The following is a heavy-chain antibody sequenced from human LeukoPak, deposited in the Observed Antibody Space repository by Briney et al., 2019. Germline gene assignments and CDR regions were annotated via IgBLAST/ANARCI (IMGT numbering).Heavy chain of an antibody. CDR2: IYTSGST. CDR3: ARDATCSGGSCYRGYYYYGMDV. Sequence: SQTLSLTCTVSGGSISSGSYYWSWIRQPAGKGLEWIGRIYTSGSTNYNPSLKSRATISVDTSKNQFSLKLSSVTAADTAVYYCARDATCSGGSCYRGYYYYGMDVWGQGTTVTVSS. V-gene: IGHV4-61*02. D-gene: IGHD2-15*01. CDR1: GGSISSGSYY. J-gene: IGHJ6*02.